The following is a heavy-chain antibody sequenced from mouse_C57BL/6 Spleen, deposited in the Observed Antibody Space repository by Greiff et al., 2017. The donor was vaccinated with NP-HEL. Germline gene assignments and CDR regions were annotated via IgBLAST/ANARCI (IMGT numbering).Heavy chain of an antibody. CDR2: IYPGSGNT. CDR3: ARDSSYGYCDV. CDR1: GYSFTSYY. Sequence: QVQLKQSGPELVKPGASVKISCKASGYSFTSYYIHWVKQRPGQGLEWIGWIYPGSGNTKYNEKFKGKATLTADTSSSTAYMQLSSLTSEDSAVYYCARDSSYGYCDVWGTGTTVTVSS. V-gene: IGHV1-66*01. D-gene: IGHD1-1*01. J-gene: IGHJ1*03.